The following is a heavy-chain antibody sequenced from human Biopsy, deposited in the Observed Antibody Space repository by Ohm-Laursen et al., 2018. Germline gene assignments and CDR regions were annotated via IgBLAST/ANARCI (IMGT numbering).Heavy chain of an antibody. V-gene: IGHV4-61*03. CDR3: ARHAPSYSGSYWRYFDL. J-gene: IGHJ2*01. CDR2: IYYTGST. CDR1: GYSIIPSGPEN. Sequence: TLSLTWTLSGYSIIPSGPENWSWIRQPPGKGLEWTGYIYYTGSTNYNPSLKSRVTISVDTSMNHLSLSLTFVTAADTAVYYCARHAPSYSGSYWRYFDLWGRGTLVTVSS. D-gene: IGHD1-26*01.